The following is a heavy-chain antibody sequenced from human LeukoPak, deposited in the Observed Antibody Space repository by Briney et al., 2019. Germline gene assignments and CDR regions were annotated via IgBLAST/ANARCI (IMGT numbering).Heavy chain of an antibody. Sequence: GGSLRLSCAASGFTLSSYSMNWARQAPGKGLEWVSFISSSSIYIYYADSVKGRFTISRDNAKNSLYLQMNSLRAEDTAVYYCGTTEHDSGDYWGQGTLVTVSS. V-gene: IGHV3-21*01. D-gene: IGHD6-25*01. CDR1: GFTLSSYS. CDR2: ISSSSIYI. J-gene: IGHJ4*02. CDR3: GTTEHDSGDY.